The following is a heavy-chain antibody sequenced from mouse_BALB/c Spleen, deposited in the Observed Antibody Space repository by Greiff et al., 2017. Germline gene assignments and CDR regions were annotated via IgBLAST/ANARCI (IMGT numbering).Heavy chain of an antibody. V-gene: IGHV2-2*02. CDR1: GFSLTSYG. CDR2: IWSGGST. Sequence: VQRVESGPGLVQPSQSLSITCTVSGFSLTSYGVHWVRQSPGKGLEWLGVIWSGGSTDYNAAFISRLSISKDNSKSQVFFKMNSLQANDTAIYYCARKGYGNYAGDYFDYWGQGTTLTVSS. D-gene: IGHD2-10*02. J-gene: IGHJ2*01. CDR3: ARKGYGNYAGDYFDY.